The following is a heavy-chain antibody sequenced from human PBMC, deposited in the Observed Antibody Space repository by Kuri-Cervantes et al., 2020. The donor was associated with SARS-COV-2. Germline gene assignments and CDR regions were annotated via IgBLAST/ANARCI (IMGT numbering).Heavy chain of an antibody. Sequence: SQTLSLTCAVSGYSISSGYYWGWIPQPPGKGLEWIGSIYHSGSTYYNPSPKSRVTISVDTSKNQFSLKLSSVTAADTAVYYCARVERDFWSGYWIFDYWGQGTLVTVSS. J-gene: IGHJ4*02. CDR2: IYHSGST. CDR3: ARVERDFWSGYWIFDY. V-gene: IGHV4-38-2*01. CDR1: GYSISSGYY. D-gene: IGHD3-3*01.